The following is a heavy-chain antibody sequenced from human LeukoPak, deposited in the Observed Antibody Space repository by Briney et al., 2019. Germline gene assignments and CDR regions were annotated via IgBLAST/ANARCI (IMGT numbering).Heavy chain of an antibody. CDR3: AALGGDY. Sequence: GGSLRLSCAASGFTFREYALNWVRQAPGKGLEWVANIKQDGSEKYYVDSVKGRFTISRDNAKNSLYLQMNSLRAEDAAVYYCAALGGDYWGQGTLVTVSS. J-gene: IGHJ4*02. V-gene: IGHV3-7*01. D-gene: IGHD3-16*01. CDR2: IKQDGSEK. CDR1: GFTFREYA.